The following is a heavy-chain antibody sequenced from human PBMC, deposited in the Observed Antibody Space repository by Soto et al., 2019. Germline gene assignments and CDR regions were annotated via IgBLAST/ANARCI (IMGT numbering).Heavy chain of an antibody. CDR1: GCSISSGCYS. V-gene: IGHV4-30-2*01. J-gene: IGHJ4*02. D-gene: IGHD3-3*01. Sequence: SETLSLTCAFSGCSISSGCYSWSWIRQAPGKGLECAGYIYKSGGRYDNPYLKTRVTLAVDRSKNQISLKLSYVIAADTAVYSCARGTAFGQGGQGTLAT. CDR3: ARGTAFGQ. CDR2: IYKSGGR.